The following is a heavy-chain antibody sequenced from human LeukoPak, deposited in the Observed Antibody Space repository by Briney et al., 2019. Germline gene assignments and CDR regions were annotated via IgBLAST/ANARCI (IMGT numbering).Heavy chain of an antibody. Sequence: GGSLRLSCAASGFTFSSYSMNWVRQAPGKGLEWVSYISSSSTIYYADSVKGRFTISRDNAKNSLYLQMNSLRAEDTAVYYCARGYCSSTSCYWYFDLWDRGTLVTVSS. V-gene: IGHV3-48*04. CDR2: ISSSSTI. CDR1: GFTFSSYS. D-gene: IGHD2-2*01. J-gene: IGHJ2*01. CDR3: ARGYCSSTSCYWYFDL.